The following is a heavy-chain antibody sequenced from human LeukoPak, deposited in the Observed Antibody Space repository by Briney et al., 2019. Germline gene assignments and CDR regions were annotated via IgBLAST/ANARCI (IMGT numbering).Heavy chain of an antibody. D-gene: IGHD1-26*01. CDR3: ATTTGYSGSYPPGNI. CDR2: INHSGST. Sequence: SETLSLTCAVYGGSFSGYYWSWIRQPPGKGLEWIGEINHSGSTNYNPSLKCRVTISVDTSKNQFSLKLSSVTAADTAVYYCATTTGYSGSYPPGNIWGQGTMVTVSS. CDR1: GGSFSGYY. J-gene: IGHJ3*02. V-gene: IGHV4-34*01.